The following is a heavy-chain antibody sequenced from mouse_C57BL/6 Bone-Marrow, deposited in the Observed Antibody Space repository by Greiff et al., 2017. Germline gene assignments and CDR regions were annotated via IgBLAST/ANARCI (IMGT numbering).Heavy chain of an antibody. CDR3: TTDSLAMDY. CDR2: IDPENGDT. V-gene: IGHV14-4*01. J-gene: IGHJ4*01. D-gene: IGHD6-2*01. CDR1: GFNIKDDY. Sequence: VQLQQSGAELVRPGASVKLSCTASGFNIKDDYMHWVKQRPEQGLEWIGWIDPENGDTEYASKFQGKATITAATSSNTAYLQLSSLTSEDTAVYYCTTDSLAMDYWGQGTSVTVSS.